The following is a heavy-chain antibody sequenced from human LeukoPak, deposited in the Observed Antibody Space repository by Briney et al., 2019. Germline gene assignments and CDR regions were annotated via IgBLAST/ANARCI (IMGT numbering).Heavy chain of an antibody. CDR2: ISSSGSTI. D-gene: IGHD6-13*01. J-gene: IGHJ4*02. Sequence: TGGSLRLSCAASGFSFSDYYMSWIRQAAGKGLEWVSYISSSGSTIYYADSVKGRFTISRDNAKNSLYLQMNSLRAEDTAVYYCARVGGAAGTYFDYWGQGTLVTVSS. CDR3: ARVGGAAGTYFDY. V-gene: IGHV3-11*04. CDR1: GFSFSDYY.